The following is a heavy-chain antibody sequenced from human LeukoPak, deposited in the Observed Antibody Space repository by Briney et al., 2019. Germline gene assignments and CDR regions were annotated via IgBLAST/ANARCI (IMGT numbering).Heavy chain of an antibody. CDR2: MNPNSGNT. Sequence: WASVKVSCKASGYTFTSYDINWVRQATGQGLEWMGWMNPNSGNTGYAQKFQGRVTITRNTSISTAYMELSSLRSEDAAVYYCARVKGYYDSSGLKNDDAFDIWGQGTMVTVSS. CDR1: GYTFTSYD. CDR3: ARVKGYYDSSGLKNDDAFDI. V-gene: IGHV1-8*03. D-gene: IGHD3-22*01. J-gene: IGHJ3*02.